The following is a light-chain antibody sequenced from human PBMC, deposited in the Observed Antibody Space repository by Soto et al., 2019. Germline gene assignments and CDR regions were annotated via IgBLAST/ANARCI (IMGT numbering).Light chain of an antibody. CDR3: QQYNNWPSLT. Sequence: EIVMTQSPATLSVSPGERATLSCRASQSVNSNLAWYRQKPGQAPRPLIYGASTRATGIPARFSGSGSGTEFTLTISSLQSEDFALYYCQQYNNWPSLTFGGGTKVEIK. J-gene: IGKJ4*01. V-gene: IGKV3-15*01. CDR2: GAS. CDR1: QSVNSN.